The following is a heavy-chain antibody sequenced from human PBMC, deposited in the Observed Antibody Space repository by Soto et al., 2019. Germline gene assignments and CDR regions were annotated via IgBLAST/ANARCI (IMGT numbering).Heavy chain of an antibody. CDR3: ARLPGGSYGYYYYCMDV. J-gene: IGHJ6*02. CDR2: ISYDGSNK. V-gene: IGHV3-30-3*01. CDR1: GFTFSSYA. D-gene: IGHD5-18*01. Sequence: PGGSLRLSCAASGFTFSSYAMHWVRQAPGKGLEWVSVISYDGSNKYYAHSVKGRFTISRDNSKNTLYLQMNSLRAEDTAVYYCARLPGGSYGYYYYCMDVWGQGTTVTVSS.